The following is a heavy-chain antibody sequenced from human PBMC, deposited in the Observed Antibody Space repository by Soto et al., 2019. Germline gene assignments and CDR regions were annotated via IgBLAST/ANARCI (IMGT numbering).Heavy chain of an antibody. Sequence: AASVKVSCKASGGTFSSYAISWVRQAPGQGLEWMGGIIPIFGTANYAQKFQGRVTITADKSTSTAYMELSSLRSEDAAVYYCAREARGYSYSAVHGHRSEFDYWGQGTLVTVSS. V-gene: IGHV1-69*06. D-gene: IGHD5-18*01. CDR1: GGTFSSYA. CDR2: IIPIFGTA. CDR3: AREARGYSYSAVHGHRSEFDY. J-gene: IGHJ4*02.